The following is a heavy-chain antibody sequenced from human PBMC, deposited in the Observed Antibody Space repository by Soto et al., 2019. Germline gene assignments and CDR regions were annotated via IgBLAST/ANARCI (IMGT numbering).Heavy chain of an antibody. CDR1: GFTFSSYS. J-gene: IGHJ4*02. CDR2: ISTTSSPI. CDR3: ARKGVAFDY. D-gene: IGHD3-3*01. V-gene: IGHV3-48*02. Sequence: TGGSLRLSCAASGFTFSSYSMNWVRQAPGKGLEWISYISTTSSPIYYADSVKGRFTISRDNAKNSLFLQMNSLRDEDTAVYYCARKGVAFDYWGQGALVTVSS.